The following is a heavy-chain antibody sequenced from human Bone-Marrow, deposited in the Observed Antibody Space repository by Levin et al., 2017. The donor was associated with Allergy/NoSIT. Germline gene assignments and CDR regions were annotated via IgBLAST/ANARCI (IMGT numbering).Heavy chain of an antibody. CDR1: GFSFSDYY. J-gene: IGHJ4*02. Sequence: GGSLRLSCECSGFSFSDYYMSWIRQAPGKGLEWVSYISSSGSTTYFADSVKGRFALSRDNAKNFVDLQMNSLRAEDTAVYYCARDLDSSGFSSAVAFDYWGRGTLVTVSS. CDR2: ISSSGSTT. CDR3: ARDLDSSGFSSAVAFDY. D-gene: IGHD3-22*01. V-gene: IGHV3-11*01.